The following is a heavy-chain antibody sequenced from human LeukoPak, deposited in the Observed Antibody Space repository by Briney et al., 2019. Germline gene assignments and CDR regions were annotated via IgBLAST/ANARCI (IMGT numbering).Heavy chain of an antibody. CDR2: TYTSGSA. Sequence: SQTLSLTCTVSGGSISSGSYYWSWLRQPAGKGLEWIGRTYTSGSANYTPSLESRVTISVDTSKNQFSLKLSSVTAADTAVYYCAREPRLRSTTVTTGWYFDLWGRGTLVTVSS. J-gene: IGHJ2*01. CDR1: GGSISSGSYY. CDR3: AREPRLRSTTVTTGWYFDL. D-gene: IGHD4-17*01. V-gene: IGHV4-61*02.